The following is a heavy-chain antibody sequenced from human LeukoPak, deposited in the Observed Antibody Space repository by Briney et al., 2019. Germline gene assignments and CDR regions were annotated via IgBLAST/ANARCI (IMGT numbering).Heavy chain of an antibody. CDR3: ARDKRVVPAAIPGWFDP. V-gene: IGHV1-18*01. D-gene: IGHD2-2*02. J-gene: IGHJ5*02. CDR2: ISAYNGNT. CDR1: GYTFTSYG. Sequence: ASVKVSCKASGYTFTSYGISWVRQAPGQGLEWMGWISAYNGNTNYAQKLQGRVTMTTDTSTSTAYMELRSLRSDDTAVYYCARDKRVVPAAIPGWFDPWGQGTLVTVSS.